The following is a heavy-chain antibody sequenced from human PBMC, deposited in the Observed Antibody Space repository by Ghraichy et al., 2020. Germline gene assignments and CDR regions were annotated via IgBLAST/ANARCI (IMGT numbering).Heavy chain of an antibody. V-gene: IGHV3-43*01. D-gene: IGHD3-22*01. Sequence: GESLNISCAASGFTFDDYTMHWVRQAPGKGLEWVSLITWNGGSTYYGDSVKGRFTASRDNRKNSLFLQMNSLRTEDTALYYCAAEYYYDSSGSFHYWGQGTLVTVSS. CDR1: GFTFDDYT. CDR3: AAEYYYDSSGSFHY. J-gene: IGHJ4*02. CDR2: ITWNGGST.